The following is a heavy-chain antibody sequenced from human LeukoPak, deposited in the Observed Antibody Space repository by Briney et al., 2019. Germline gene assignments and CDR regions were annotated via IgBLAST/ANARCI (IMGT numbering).Heavy chain of an antibody. CDR1: GGSISSYY. Sequence: IPSETLSLTCTVSGGSISSYYWSWIRQPPGKGLEWIGYIYYSGSTYYNASLQSRVTISIDTSKNQFSLRLNSVTAADTAMYFCVKSGGYGLIDYWGQGTLVTVSS. D-gene: IGHD1-26*01. CDR3: VKSGGYGLIDY. V-gene: IGHV4-59*04. J-gene: IGHJ4*02. CDR2: IYYSGST.